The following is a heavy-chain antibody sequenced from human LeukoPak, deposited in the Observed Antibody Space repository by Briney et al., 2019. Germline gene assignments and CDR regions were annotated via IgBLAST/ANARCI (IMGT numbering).Heavy chain of an antibody. CDR1: GYTFTGYY. CDR2: INPNSGGT. Sequence: ASVKVSCKASGYTFTGYYMHWVRQAPGQGLEWMGRINPNSGGTNYAQKFQGRVTMTRDTSISTAYMELSRLRSDDTAVYYCARVVLVSKYSYSHGTIDYWGQGTLVTVSS. J-gene: IGHJ4*02. V-gene: IGHV1-2*06. D-gene: IGHD5-18*01. CDR3: ARVVLVSKYSYSHGTIDY.